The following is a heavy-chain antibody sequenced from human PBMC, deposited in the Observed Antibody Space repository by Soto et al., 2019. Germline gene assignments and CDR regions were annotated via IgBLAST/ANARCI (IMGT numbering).Heavy chain of an antibody. Sequence: PSETLSLTCTVSGVSISSYYWTWIRQPPGKGLEWIGYVYYSWSTNYNPSLNNRVTMSVDTSKNQFSLKLNSVTAADTAVYYCARMNQLVPERNAFDIWGQGTMVTVSS. D-gene: IGHD1-1*01. CDR2: VYYSWST. J-gene: IGHJ3*02. CDR3: ARMNQLVPERNAFDI. V-gene: IGHV4-59*01. CDR1: GVSISSYY.